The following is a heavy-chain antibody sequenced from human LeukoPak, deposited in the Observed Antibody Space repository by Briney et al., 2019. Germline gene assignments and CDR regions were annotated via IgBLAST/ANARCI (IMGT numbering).Heavy chain of an antibody. CDR2: IIPILGIA. Sequence: ASVKVSCKASGGTFSSYTISWVRQAPGQGLEWMGRIIPILGIANYAQKFQGRVTITADKSTSTAYMELSSLRSEDTAVYYCAREDSGSYLDYWGQGTLVIVSS. V-gene: IGHV1-69*04. D-gene: IGHD1-26*01. CDR3: AREDSGSYLDY. CDR1: GGTFSSYT. J-gene: IGHJ4*02.